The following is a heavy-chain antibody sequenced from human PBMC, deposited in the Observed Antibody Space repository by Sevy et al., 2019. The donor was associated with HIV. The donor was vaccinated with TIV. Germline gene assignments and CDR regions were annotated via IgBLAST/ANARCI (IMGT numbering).Heavy chain of an antibody. CDR3: ARGIAAGYWFDP. Sequence: GGSLRLSCAASGFTFSSYWMHWVRQAPGKGLVWVSRINSDGSNTSYADSVKGRFTISRDNAKNTLYLQMNSLRAEDTAVYYCARGIAAGYWFDPWGQGTMVTVSS. V-gene: IGHV3-74*01. J-gene: IGHJ5*02. D-gene: IGHD6-13*01. CDR1: GFTFSSYW. CDR2: INSDGSNT.